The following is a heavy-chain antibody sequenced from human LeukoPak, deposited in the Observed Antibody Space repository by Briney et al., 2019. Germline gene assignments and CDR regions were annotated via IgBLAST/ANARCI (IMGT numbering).Heavy chain of an antibody. Sequence: RPSETLSLTCTVSGYSISSGYYWGWIRQPPGKGLEWIGSIYHSGSTYYNPSLKSRVTISVDTSKNQFSLKLSSVTAADTAVYYCARVRDSSGWEIDYWGQGTLVTVSS. D-gene: IGHD6-19*01. J-gene: IGHJ4*02. CDR1: GYSISSGYY. V-gene: IGHV4-38-2*02. CDR2: IYHSGST. CDR3: ARVRDSSGWEIDY.